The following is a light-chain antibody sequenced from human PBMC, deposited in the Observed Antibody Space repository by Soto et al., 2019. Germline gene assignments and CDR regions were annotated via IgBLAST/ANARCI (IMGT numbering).Light chain of an antibody. J-gene: IGLJ2*01. Sequence: SYELTQPPSVSVSPGQTAVITCSGDKLGDKYVYWYQQKPGQSPVLVMYQDTKRPSGIPERFSGSNSGSTATLTISGTQAMDEADFYCQAWASSTVVCGGGTKVTVL. CDR2: QDT. CDR3: QAWASSTVV. V-gene: IGLV3-1*01. CDR1: KLGDKY.